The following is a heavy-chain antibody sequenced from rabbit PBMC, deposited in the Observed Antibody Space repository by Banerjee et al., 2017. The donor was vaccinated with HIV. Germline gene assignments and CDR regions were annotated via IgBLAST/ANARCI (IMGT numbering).Heavy chain of an antibody. CDR1: GFSFSSSYW. CDR3: ARDYAGYAYSHYGMDL. J-gene: IGHJ6*01. V-gene: IGHV1S47*01. Sequence: EESGGDLVKPGASLTLTCTASGFSFSSSYWICWVRQAPGKGPEWIACIYTTDGSTYYANWVNGRFTISRSTSLNTVTLQMTSLTAADTATYFCARDYAGYAYSHYGMDLWGQGTLVTVS. D-gene: IGHD6-1*01. CDR2: IYTTDGST.